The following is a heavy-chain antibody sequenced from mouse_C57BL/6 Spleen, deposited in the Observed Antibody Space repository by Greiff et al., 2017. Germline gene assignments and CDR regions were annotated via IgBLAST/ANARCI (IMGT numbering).Heavy chain of an antibody. J-gene: IGHJ4*01. CDR1: GYTFTDYY. D-gene: IGHD1-1*01. CDR2: IYPGSGNT. CDR3: ARSGGSSYVGDMDY. Sequence: VKLQESGAELVRPGASVKLSCKASGYTFTDYYINWVKQRPGQGLEWIARIYPGSGNTYYNEKFKGKATLTAEKSSSTAYMQLSSLTSEDSAVYVCARSGGSSYVGDMDYWGQGTSVTVSS. V-gene: IGHV1-76*01.